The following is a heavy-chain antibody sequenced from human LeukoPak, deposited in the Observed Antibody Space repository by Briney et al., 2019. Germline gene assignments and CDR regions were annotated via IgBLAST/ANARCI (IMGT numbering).Heavy chain of an antibody. D-gene: IGHD2-2*01. CDR3: ASEAASSTSCLCLGY. J-gene: IGHJ4*02. CDR2: IYYSGST. V-gene: IGHV4-39*07. CDR1: GGCISSSSYY. Sequence: SETLSLTCTVSGGCISSSSYYWGWIRQPPGKGLEWIGSIYYSGSTYYNPSLKSRVTISVGTSKNQFSLKLSSVTAADTAVYYCASEAASSTSCLCLGYWGQGTLVTVSS.